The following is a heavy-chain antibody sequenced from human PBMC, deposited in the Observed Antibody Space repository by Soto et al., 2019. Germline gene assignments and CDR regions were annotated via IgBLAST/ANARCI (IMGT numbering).Heavy chain of an antibody. J-gene: IGHJ3*02. CDR3: AKLATYSTISPFDI. CDR2: ISPYSGNT. Sequence: QGQLVQSGGERKKPGASVKVSCKASGYNFTNFGSNWWRKAPGQGLEWVGWISPYSGNTNYAQKFRGRVTMTTDATTAYMELRSLRSDDAAVYYCAKLATYSTISPFDIWGQGTMVTVSS. CDR1: GYNFTNFG. D-gene: IGHD1-26*01. V-gene: IGHV1-18*01.